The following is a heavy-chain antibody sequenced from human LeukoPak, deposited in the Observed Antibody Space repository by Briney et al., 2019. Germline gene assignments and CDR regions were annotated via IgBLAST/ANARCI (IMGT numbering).Heavy chain of an antibody. CDR2: ISYDGSNK. CDR1: GFTFSSYA. D-gene: IGHD6-13*01. J-gene: IGHJ4*02. V-gene: IGHV3-30-3*01. CDR3: ARDSDKYSSSWCGDFDY. Sequence: GGSLRLSCAASGFTFSSYAMHWVRQAPGKGLEWVAVISYDGSNKYYADSVKGRFTISRDNSKNTLYLQMNSLRAEDTAVYYCARDSDKYSSSWCGDFDYWGQGTLVTVSS.